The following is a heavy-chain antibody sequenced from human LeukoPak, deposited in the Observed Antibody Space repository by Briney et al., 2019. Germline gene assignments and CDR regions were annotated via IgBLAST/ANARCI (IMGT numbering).Heavy chain of an antibody. CDR3: ARELSAGYRSSYYYYGMDV. V-gene: IGHV1-2*02. CDR2: INPNSGGT. D-gene: IGHD6-13*01. J-gene: IGHJ6*02. Sequence: ASVKVSCKASGYTFTGYYMHWVRQAPGQGLEWMGWINPNSGGTNYAQKFQGRVTMTRDTSISTAYMELSRLRSDDTAVYYCARELSAGYRSSYYYYGMDVWGQGTTVTVSS. CDR1: GYTFTGYY.